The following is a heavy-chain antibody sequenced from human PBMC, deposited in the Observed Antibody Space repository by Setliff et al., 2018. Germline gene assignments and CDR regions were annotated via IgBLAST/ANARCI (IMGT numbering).Heavy chain of an antibody. V-gene: IGHV4-39*01. CDR3: ARHDARGYYYYMDV. J-gene: IGHJ6*03. CDR1: GGSISSNNFY. CDR2: ISYSGST. Sequence: SETLSLTCTVSGGSISSNNFYWGWIRQPPGKGLEWIGTISYSGSTYYNPSLKSRVTISVDTSKNQFSLKLSSVTAADTAIYYCARHDARGYYYYMDVWGEGTTVTVSS. D-gene: IGHD3-10*01.